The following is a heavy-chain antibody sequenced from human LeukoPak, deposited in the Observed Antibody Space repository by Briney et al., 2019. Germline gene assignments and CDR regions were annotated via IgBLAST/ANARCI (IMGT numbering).Heavy chain of an antibody. CDR1: GGTFTGYF. CDR3: AGVCYSNFDF. Sequence: SETLSHTCAVEGGTFTGYFWICIRHSPEKGVEWVGEINHRGSTKYNPPFKCRVSLSVDSTRPQLSLMLHSLTAAHSAMYYCAGVCYSNFDFWGQGILVTVSS. D-gene: IGHD5-18*01. J-gene: IGHJ4*01. CDR2: INHRGST. V-gene: IGHV4-34*01.